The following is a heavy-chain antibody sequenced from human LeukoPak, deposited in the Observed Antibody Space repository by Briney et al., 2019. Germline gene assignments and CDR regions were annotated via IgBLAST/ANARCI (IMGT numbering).Heavy chain of an antibody. CDR1: GYSFTSYW. Sequence: GESLKISCKGSGYSFTSYWIGWVRQMPGKGLEWMGIIYPGDSDTRYSPSFQGQVTISADKSISTAYLKWSSLKASDTAMYYCATIYCSGSSCYSGDAFDFWGQGTMVTVSS. J-gene: IGHJ3*01. V-gene: IGHV5-51*01. CDR2: IYPGDSDT. CDR3: ATIYCSGSSCYSGDAFDF. D-gene: IGHD2-15*01.